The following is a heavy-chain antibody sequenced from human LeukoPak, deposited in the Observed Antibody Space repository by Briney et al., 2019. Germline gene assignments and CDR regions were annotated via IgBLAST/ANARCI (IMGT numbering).Heavy chain of an antibody. CDR3: AKEEDYQTFDY. Sequence: GGSLRLSCAASGFTFSSYSMNWVRQAPGKGLEWVSSISSSSSYIYYADSVKGRFTISRDNAKLYLQMNSLRAEDTAVHYCAKEEDYQTFDYWGQGTLVTVSS. CDR1: GFTFSSYS. V-gene: IGHV3-21*04. CDR2: ISSSSSYI. J-gene: IGHJ4*02. D-gene: IGHD2-2*01.